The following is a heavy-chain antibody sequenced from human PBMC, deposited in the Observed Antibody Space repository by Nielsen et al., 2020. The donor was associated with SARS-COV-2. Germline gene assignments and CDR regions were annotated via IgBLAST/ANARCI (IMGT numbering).Heavy chain of an antibody. CDR1: GFTFSSYS. Sequence: GESLKISCAASGFTFSSYSMNWVRQAPGKGLEWVSSISSSSSYIYYADSVKGRFTISRDNAKNSLYLQMNSLRAEDTAVYYCARGDPITTLTNLDSWGQGTLVTVSS. CDR3: ARGDPITTLTNLDS. J-gene: IGHJ4*02. CDR2: ISSSSSYI. V-gene: IGHV3-21*01. D-gene: IGHD3-10*01.